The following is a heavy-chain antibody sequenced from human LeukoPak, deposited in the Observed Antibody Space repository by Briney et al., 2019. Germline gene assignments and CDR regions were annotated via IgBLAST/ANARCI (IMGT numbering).Heavy chain of an antibody. V-gene: IGHV3-48*02. CDR2: ISSSSTI. CDR1: GFAFSSYD. D-gene: IGHD1-26*01. CDR3: ARGVGALDY. Sequence: GGSLRLSCAASGFAFSSYDMNWVRQAPGKGLEWVSYISSSSTIDYADSVKGRFTISRDNAKNSLYLQMNSLRDEDTAVYYCARGVGALDYWGQGTLVTVSS. J-gene: IGHJ4*02.